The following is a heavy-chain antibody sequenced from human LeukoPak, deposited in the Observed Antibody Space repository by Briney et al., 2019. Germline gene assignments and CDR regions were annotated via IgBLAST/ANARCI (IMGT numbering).Heavy chain of an antibody. CDR3: AKDRQWLRVTTFDY. CDR1: GFTFSSYA. V-gene: IGHV3-23*01. D-gene: IGHD6-19*01. J-gene: IGHJ4*02. CDR2: ISGSGGSA. Sequence: PGGSLRLSCAPSGFTFSSYAMSWVRQAPGKGLEWVSAISGSGGSAYYADSVKGRFTISRDNSKNTLYLQMNSLRAEDTAVYYCAKDRQWLRVTTFDYWGQGTLVTVSS.